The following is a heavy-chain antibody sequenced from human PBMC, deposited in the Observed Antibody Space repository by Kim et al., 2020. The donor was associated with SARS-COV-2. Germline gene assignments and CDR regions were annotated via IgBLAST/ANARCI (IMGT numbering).Heavy chain of an antibody. V-gene: IGHV3-73*01. D-gene: IGHD6-25*01. CDR3: TRSGNGYNDY. CDR2: IRNKPNNYAT. J-gene: IGHJ4*02. Sequence: GGSLRLSCAASGFSFSGSSMHWVRQAPGKGLEWVGRIRNKPNNYATTYAASVKGRFAISRDDSTNTAYLQMNSLKTEDTAVHYCTRSGNGYNDYWGQGTL. CDR1: GFSFSGSS.